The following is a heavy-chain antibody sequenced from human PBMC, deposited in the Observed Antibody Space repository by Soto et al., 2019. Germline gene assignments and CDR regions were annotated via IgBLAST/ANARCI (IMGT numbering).Heavy chain of an antibody. D-gene: IGHD3-10*01. CDR2: ISQTGAT. CDR3: ARAVSPYFGTWFDP. V-gene: IGHV4-30-2*01. J-gene: IGHJ5*02. Sequence: PSETLSLTCTVPGGSINSGGSYWAWIRQPPGRGLEWIGSISQTGATSYNPSLKSRVSVSLDKSKNQSSLRLSSVTAADMAVYYCARAVSPYFGTWFDPWGQGTLVTVS. CDR1: GGSINSGGSY.